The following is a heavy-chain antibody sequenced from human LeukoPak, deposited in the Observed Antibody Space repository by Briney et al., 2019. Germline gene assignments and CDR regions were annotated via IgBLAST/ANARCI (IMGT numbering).Heavy chain of an antibody. CDR3: ARSGGIPSNFDY. D-gene: IGHD3-16*01. J-gene: IGHJ4*02. Sequence: SETLSLTCTVSGGSLSSYHWSWIRQPPGKGLEWIGYIYYSGSTNYNPSLKSRVTISVDTSKNQFSLKLSSVTAADTAVYYCARSGGIPSNFDYWGQGTLVTVSS. CDR2: IYYSGST. V-gene: IGHV4-59*08. CDR1: GGSLSSYH.